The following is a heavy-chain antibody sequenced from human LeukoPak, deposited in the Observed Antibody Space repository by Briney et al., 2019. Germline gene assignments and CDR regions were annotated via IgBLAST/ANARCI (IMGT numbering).Heavy chain of an antibody. CDR1: GNSW. CDR2: INGDGSWT. CDR3: VSFYETY. D-gene: IGHD2-2*01. Sequence: SGGSLGLSCAASGNSWMHWVRQAPGKGLVWVSHINGDGSWTTYADSVKGRFTISKDNAKNTVYLQMNNLRAEDTAVYYCVSFYETYWGRGTLVTVSS. J-gene: IGHJ4*02. V-gene: IGHV3-74*01.